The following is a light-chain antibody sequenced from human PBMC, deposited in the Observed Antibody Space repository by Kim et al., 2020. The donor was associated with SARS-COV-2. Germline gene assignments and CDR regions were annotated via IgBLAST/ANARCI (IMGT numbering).Light chain of an antibody. J-gene: IGKJ1*01. V-gene: IGKV1-39*01. CDR1: QNIKKH. CDR3: QQGDITPWT. CDR2: SAT. Sequence: AAAGDRITLTCRASQNIKKHLSWYQHKPGTAPKLLIHSATSLQSWVPTRFTGSGSGTDFTLTISSLQPEDCATYFCQQGDITPWTFGQGTKVDIK.